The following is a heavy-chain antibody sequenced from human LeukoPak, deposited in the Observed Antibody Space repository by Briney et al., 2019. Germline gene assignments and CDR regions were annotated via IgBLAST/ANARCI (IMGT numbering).Heavy chain of an antibody. D-gene: IGHD5-12*01. V-gene: IGHV3-23*01. CDR2: IWGPACST. CDR3: AKGFRSSLRFDFGY. J-gene: IGHJ4*02. Sequence: GGSLRLSCAASGFTFIIYALSWVRPAPGKGLEWDYAIWGPACSTYFTVSVEDRFTTSRDNSRGPLYLQMNMLRAEDAAVYYCAKGFRSSLRFDFGYWGQGTLVTVSS. CDR1: GFTFIIYA.